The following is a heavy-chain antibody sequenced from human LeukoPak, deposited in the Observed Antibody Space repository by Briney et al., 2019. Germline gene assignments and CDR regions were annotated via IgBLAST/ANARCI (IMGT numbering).Heavy chain of an antibody. CDR3: AKDSSSITMIVVVGAFDI. Sequence: GGSLRLSCAASGFTFSSYGMHWVRQAPGKGLEWVAFIRYDGSNKYYADSVKGRFTISRDNSKNTLYLQMNSLRAEDTAVYYCAKDSSSITMIVVVGAFDIWGQGTMVTVSS. CDR1: GFTFSSYG. D-gene: IGHD3-22*01. V-gene: IGHV3-30*02. J-gene: IGHJ3*02. CDR2: IRYDGSNK.